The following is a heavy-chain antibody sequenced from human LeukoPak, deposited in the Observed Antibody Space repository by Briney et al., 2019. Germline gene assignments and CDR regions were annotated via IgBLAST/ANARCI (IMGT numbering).Heavy chain of an antibody. V-gene: IGHV1-8*02. Sequence: GASVKVSCKASGYTFTGYYMHWMRQAPGQGLEWMGWMNPNSGNTGYAQKFQGRVTMTRNTSISTAYMELSSLRSEDTAVYYCARETSRQNDYGDYAILGWASYYGMDVWGQGTTVTVSS. D-gene: IGHD4-17*01. J-gene: IGHJ6*02. CDR3: ARETSRQNDYGDYAILGWASYYGMDV. CDR1: GYTFTGYY. CDR2: MNPNSGNT.